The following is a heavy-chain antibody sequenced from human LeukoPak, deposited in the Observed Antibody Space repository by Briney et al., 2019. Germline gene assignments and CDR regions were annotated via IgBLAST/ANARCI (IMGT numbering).Heavy chain of an antibody. D-gene: IGHD3-22*01. Sequence: PGGSLRLSCAASGFTFSSYAVSWIRQPPGKGLEWIGSISYSGSTYYNPSLRSRVTISVDTSKNQFSLKLTSVTAADTAVYYCAAYYYDSSGYLGCGQGTLVTVSS. CDR2: ISYSGST. CDR3: AAYYYDSSGYLG. J-gene: IGHJ4*02. CDR1: GFTFSSYA. V-gene: IGHV4-59*05.